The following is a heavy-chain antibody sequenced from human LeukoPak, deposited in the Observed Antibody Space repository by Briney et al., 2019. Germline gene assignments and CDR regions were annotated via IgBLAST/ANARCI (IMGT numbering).Heavy chain of an antibody. D-gene: IGHD1/OR15-1a*01. CDR2: ITGDGSST. J-gene: IGHJ4*02. Sequence: PGGSLRLSCAASGFTFSSYWMHWVRQAPGKGLVWVSRITGDGSSTKYADSVKGRFTISRDNAKNTLYLQMNSLRAEDTAVYYCARENWYNDYWGQGTLVTVSS. CDR3: ARENWYNDY. V-gene: IGHV3-74*03. CDR1: GFTFSSYW.